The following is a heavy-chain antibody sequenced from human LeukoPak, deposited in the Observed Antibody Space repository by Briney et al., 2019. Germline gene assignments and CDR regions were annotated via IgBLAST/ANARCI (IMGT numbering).Heavy chain of an antibody. CDR2: INPSGGST. J-gene: IGHJ4*02. D-gene: IGHD3-10*01. CDR1: GYTFTSYY. V-gene: IGHV1-46*01. Sequence: ASVKVSCKASGYTFTSYYMHWVRQAPGQGLEWMGIINPSGGSTSYAQKFQGRVTMTRDTSTSTVYMELSSLRSEDTAVYYCARDKEPSGSYYFLPDGCWGQGTLVTVSS. CDR3: ARDKEPSGSYYFLPDGC.